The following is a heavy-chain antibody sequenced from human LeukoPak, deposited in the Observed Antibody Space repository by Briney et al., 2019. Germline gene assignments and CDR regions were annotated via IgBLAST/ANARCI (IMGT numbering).Heavy chain of an antibody. CDR3: ARAMIVVVMPDAFDI. D-gene: IGHD3-22*01. Sequence: SETLSLTCTVSGGAISTYYWSWIRQPPGKGLEWTGYIYYSGSTNYNPSLKSRVTISVVTSKNQFSLKLSSVTAADTAVYYCARAMIVVVMPDAFDIWGQGTMVTVSS. J-gene: IGHJ3*02. CDR2: IYYSGST. CDR1: GGAISTYY. V-gene: IGHV4-59*01.